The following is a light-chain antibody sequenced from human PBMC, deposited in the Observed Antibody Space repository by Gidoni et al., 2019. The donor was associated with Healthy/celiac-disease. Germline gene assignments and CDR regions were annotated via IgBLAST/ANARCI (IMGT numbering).Light chain of an antibody. J-gene: IGKJ2*01. V-gene: IGKV1-39*01. CDR1: QSISSY. CDR3: QQSYSTPR. CDR2: AAS. Sequence: DIQMTQSPSSLSASVGDRVTILTCRASQSISSYLNWYQQKPGKAPKLLIYAASSLQSGVPSRFSGSGSGTDFTLTISSLQPEDFATYYCQQSYSTPRFGQGTKLEIK.